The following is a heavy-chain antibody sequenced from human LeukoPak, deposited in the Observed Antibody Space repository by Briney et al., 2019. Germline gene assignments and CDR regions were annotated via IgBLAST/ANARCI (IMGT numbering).Heavy chain of an antibody. J-gene: IGHJ6*02. V-gene: IGHV3-30-3*01. Sequence: GGSLRLSCAASGFTFSSYAMHWVRQAPGKELEWVAVISYDGSNKYYADSVKGRFTISRDNSKNTLYLQMNSLRAEDTAVYYCATVDYYYGMDVWGQGTTVTVSS. CDR2: ISYDGSNK. CDR1: GFTFSSYA. CDR3: ATVDYYYGMDV.